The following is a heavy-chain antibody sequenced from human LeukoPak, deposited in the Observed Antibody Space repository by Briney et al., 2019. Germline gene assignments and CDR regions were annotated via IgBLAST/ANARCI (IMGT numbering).Heavy chain of an antibody. CDR3: AREAGSRNKSPNYFDY. CDR1: GDSVSSNSAA. Sequence: SQTLSLTCAISGDSVSSNSAAWNWIRQFPSRGLEWLGRTYYRSKWYNDYAVSVKSRITINPDTSKNQFSLQLNSVTPEDTAVYYCAREAGSRNKSPNYFDYWGQGTLVTVSS. J-gene: IGHJ4*02. CDR2: TYYRSKWYN. D-gene: IGHD6-19*01. V-gene: IGHV6-1*01.